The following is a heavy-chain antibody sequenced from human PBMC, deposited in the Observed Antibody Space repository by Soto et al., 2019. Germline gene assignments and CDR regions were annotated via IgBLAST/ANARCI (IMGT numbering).Heavy chain of an antibody. D-gene: IGHD6-13*01. J-gene: IGHJ6*02. V-gene: IGHV3-30*18. CDR1: GFTFSSYG. Sequence: PGGSLRLSCAASGFTFSSYGMHWVRQAPGKGLEWVAVISYDGSNKYYADSVKGRFTISRDNSKNTLYLQMNSLRAEDTAVYYCAKDQSWYGDDYYYGMDVWGQGTTVTVSS. CDR2: ISYDGSNK. CDR3: AKDQSWYGDDYYYGMDV.